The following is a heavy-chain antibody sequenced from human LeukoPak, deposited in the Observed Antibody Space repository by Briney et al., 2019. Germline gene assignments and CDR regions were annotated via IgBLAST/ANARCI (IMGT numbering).Heavy chain of an antibody. CDR1: GYSISSGYY. V-gene: IGHV4-38-2*02. J-gene: IGHJ4*02. Sequence: SETLSLTCTVSGYSISSGYYWGWIRQPPGKGLEWIGSIYHSGSTYYNPSLKSRVTISVDTSKNQFSLNLSSVTAADTAVFYCARGGSVSRFAFWGQGTLITVSS. CDR3: ARGGSVSRFAF. CDR2: IYHSGST. D-gene: IGHD5/OR15-5a*01.